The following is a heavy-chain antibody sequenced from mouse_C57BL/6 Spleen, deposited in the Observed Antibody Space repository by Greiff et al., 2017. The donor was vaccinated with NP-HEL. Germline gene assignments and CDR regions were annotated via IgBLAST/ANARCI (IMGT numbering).Heavy chain of an antibody. D-gene: IGHD2-1*01. V-gene: IGHV1-82*01. CDR1: GYAFSSSW. CDR3: ARSGNYFYYYAMDY. CDR2: IYPGDGDT. J-gene: IGHJ4*01. Sequence: VQLQQSGPELVKPGASVKISCKASGYAFSSSWMNWVKQRPGKGLEWIGRIYPGDGDTNYNGKFKGKATLTADKSSSTAYMQLSSLTSEDSAVYFCARSGNYFYYYAMDYWGQGTSVTVSS.